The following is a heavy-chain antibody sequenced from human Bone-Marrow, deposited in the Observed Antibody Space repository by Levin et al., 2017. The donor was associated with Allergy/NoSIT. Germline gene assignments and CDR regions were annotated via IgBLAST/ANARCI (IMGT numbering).Heavy chain of an antibody. D-gene: IGHD2-21*01. CDR2: ISGSGIGT. J-gene: IGHJ3*01. CDR1: GFTYRDYA. V-gene: IGHV3-23*01. Sequence: GGSLRLSCVGSGFTYRDYAMTWVRQAPGKGLEWVSTISGSGIGTYYSDSMRGRSTISRDTSQRTMSLQMNSLRPDDTGVDYCVKDVVSNSVVVGNAFDVWGQGTTVNVSP. CDR3: VKDVVSNSVVVGNAFDV.